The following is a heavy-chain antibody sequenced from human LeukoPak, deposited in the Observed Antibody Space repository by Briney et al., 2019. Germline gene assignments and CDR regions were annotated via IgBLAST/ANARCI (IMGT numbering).Heavy chain of an antibody. CDR1: GFTFSDYA. CDR2: IGGSGGHI. V-gene: IGHV3-23*01. D-gene: IGHD6-19*01. CDR3: AKDQRSIAVAGYFDY. Sequence: GGSLRLSCAASGFTFSDYALSWVRQAPGKGLEWVSAIGGSGGHIYYADSVRGRFTISRDSSKSMLYLQMNSLRAEDTALYYCAKDQRSIAVAGYFDYWGQGTQVTVSS. J-gene: IGHJ4*02.